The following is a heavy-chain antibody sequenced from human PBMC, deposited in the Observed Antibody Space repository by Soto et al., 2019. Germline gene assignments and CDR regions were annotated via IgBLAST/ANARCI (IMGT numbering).Heavy chain of an antibody. CDR1: GYTFTSYS. J-gene: IGHJ5*02. CDR3: ARVQYTWFDP. V-gene: IGHV1-18*04. CDR2: ISAYNGNT. Sequence: QIQLVQSGADLKKPGASVKVSCKTSGYTFTSYSITWVRQAPGQGLEWMGWISAYNGNTNYAQNLQGRVTMTTDTSTSTAYMELRSLRSDDTAVYYCARVQYTWFDPWGQGTLVTVSS.